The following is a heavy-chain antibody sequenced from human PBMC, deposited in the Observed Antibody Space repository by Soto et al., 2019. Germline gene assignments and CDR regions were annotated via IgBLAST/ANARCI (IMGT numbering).Heavy chain of an antibody. D-gene: IGHD3-9*01. Sequence: GGSLRLSCAASGFTFSSYAMSWVRQAPGKGLEWVSAISGSGGSTYYADSVKGRFTISRDNSKNTLYLQMNSLRAEDTAVYYCAKEGYYDILTGYYENWFDPWGQGTLVTVSS. J-gene: IGHJ5*02. CDR3: AKEGYYDILTGYYENWFDP. V-gene: IGHV3-23*01. CDR1: GFTFSSYA. CDR2: ISGSGGST.